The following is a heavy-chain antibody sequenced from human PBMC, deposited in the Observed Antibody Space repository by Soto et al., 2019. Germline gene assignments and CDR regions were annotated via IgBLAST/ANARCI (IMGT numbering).Heavy chain of an antibody. Sequence: QVQLVQSGAEVEKPGASEKVSCQASGYKFNTYDINWVRQATGQGLEWMGWMSPSSGNTGYAQKFQGRVTMTRDTSVSTAYMELNSLTSDDTAVYYCARGITQGYDYWGQGTPVTVSS. CDR2: MSPSSGNT. CDR1: GYKFNTYD. D-gene: IGHD1-20*01. J-gene: IGHJ4*02. CDR3: ARGITQGYDY. V-gene: IGHV1-8*02.